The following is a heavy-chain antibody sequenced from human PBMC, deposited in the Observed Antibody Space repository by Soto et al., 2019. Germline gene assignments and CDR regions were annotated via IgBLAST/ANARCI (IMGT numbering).Heavy chain of an antibody. CDR2: IYYSGST. J-gene: IGHJ5*02. Sequence: SETLSLTCTVSGGSIISSSYYWVWIRQPPGKGLEWIGSIYYSGSTYYNPSLKSRVTISVDTSKNQFSLKLSSVTAADTAVYYCARHASTYYYDSSGYSRDNWFDPWGQGTLVTVSS. V-gene: IGHV4-39*01. CDR1: GGSIISSSYY. D-gene: IGHD3-22*01. CDR3: ARHASTYYYDSSGYSRDNWFDP.